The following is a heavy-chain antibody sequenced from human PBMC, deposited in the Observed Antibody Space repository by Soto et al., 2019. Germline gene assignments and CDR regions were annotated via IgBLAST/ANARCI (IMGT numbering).Heavy chain of an antibody. J-gene: IGHJ4*02. CDR1: GGTLSSYT. V-gene: IGHV1-69*02. Sequence: ASVKVSCKASGGTLSSYTIDWVRQAPGQGLEWLGRIIPIFGITNYAQKFQGRVTISADKSTNTAYMELSSLRSEDTAIYYCAKGRRYCNTYTCYSPLDFDSWGQVALVTVSS. D-gene: IGHD2-15*01. CDR3: AKGRRYCNTYTCYSPLDFDS. CDR2: IIPIFGIT.